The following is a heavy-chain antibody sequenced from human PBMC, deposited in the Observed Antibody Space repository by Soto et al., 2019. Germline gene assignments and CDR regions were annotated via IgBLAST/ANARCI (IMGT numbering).Heavy chain of an antibody. CDR2: IYYSGST. D-gene: IGHD1-7*01. J-gene: IGHJ4*02. CDR3: ARGTFGTFAY. V-gene: IGHV4-59*01. CDR1: GGSISTYY. Sequence: PSETLSLTCTVSGGSISTYYWSWIRQPPGKGLEWIGYIYYSGSTNYNPSLKSRVTISVDTSKNQFSLKLTSVTAADTAVYYCARGTFGTFAYWGQGTLVIGSS.